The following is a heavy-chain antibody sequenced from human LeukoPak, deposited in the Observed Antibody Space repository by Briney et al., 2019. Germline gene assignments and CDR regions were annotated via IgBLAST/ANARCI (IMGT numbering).Heavy chain of an antibody. D-gene: IGHD6-6*01. J-gene: IGHJ4*02. Sequence: GGSLRLSCAASGFTISTYSMNWVRQAPGKGLEWVSSISSSSSYIYYADSVKGRFTISRDNAKNSLYLQMNSLRAEDTAVYYCASPSGVHSSSGLDYWGQGTLVTVSS. CDR2: ISSSSSYI. V-gene: IGHV3-21*01. CDR3: ASPSGVHSSSGLDY. CDR1: GFTISTYS.